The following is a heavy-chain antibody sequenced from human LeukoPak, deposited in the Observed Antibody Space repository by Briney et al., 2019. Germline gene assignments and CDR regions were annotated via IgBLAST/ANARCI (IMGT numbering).Heavy chain of an antibody. J-gene: IGHJ4*02. Sequence: PGRSLRLSCAASGFTFSSYAMHWVRQAPGKGLEWVAVISYDGSNKYYADSVKGRFTISRDNSKNTLYLQMNSLRAEDTAVYYCAKDPDYYDSSGYQEDYWGQGTLVTVSS. CDR2: ISYDGSNK. V-gene: IGHV3-30-3*01. CDR3: AKDPDYYDSSGYQEDY. D-gene: IGHD3-22*01. CDR1: GFTFSSYA.